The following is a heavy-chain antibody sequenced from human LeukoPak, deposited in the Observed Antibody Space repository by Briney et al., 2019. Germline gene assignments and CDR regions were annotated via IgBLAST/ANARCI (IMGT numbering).Heavy chain of an antibody. J-gene: IGHJ4*02. Sequence: GESLKISCKGFGYSFTTYWVGWVRPMPGKGLEWMGIIYPSDSDTRYSPSSQGQVTISADRSISTAYLHWSILKASDSAMYYGARLGTSSYRTSDYWGQGTLVTVSP. CDR3: ARLGTSSYRTSDY. V-gene: IGHV5-51*01. CDR1: GYSFTTYW. D-gene: IGHD2-2*01. CDR2: IYPSDSDT.